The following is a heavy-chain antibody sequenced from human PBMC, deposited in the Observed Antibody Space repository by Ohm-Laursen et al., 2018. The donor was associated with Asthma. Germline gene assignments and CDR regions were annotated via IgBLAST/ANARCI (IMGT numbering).Heavy chain of an antibody. Sequence: SLRLSCAASGFSFSSYWMHWVRQAPGKGLVWVARIKSDSSSISYEESVKGRFTVSRDNAKNTLYLQMNSLRAEDTAVYYCARWVSVRELDYWGQGTLVTVSS. V-gene: IGHV3-74*01. CDR2: IKSDSSSI. CDR1: GFSFSSYW. J-gene: IGHJ4*02. D-gene: IGHD6-13*01. CDR3: ARWVSVRELDY.